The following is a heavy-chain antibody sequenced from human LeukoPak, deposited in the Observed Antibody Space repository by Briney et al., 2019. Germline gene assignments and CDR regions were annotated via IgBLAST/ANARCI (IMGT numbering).Heavy chain of an antibody. CDR2: IYYSGST. CDR1: GGSISSGGYY. J-gene: IGHJ6*03. D-gene: IGHD1-26*01. CDR3: ASVYSGYFYYMDV. V-gene: IGHV4-31*03. Sequence: PSETLSLTCTVSGGSISSGGYYWSWIRQHPGKGLEWIGYIYYSGSTYYNPSLKSRVTISVDTSKNQFPLKLSSVTAADTAVYYCASVYSGYFYYMDVWGKGTTVTVSS.